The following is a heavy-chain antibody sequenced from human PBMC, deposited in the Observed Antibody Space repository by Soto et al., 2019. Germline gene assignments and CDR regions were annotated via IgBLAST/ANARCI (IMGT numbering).Heavy chain of an antibody. CDR1: GFTFSSYE. CDR2: ISSSGSTI. D-gene: IGHD2-15*01. J-gene: IGHJ4*02. V-gene: IGHV3-48*03. CDR3: AREGLLGYCSGGSCYYFDY. Sequence: GGSLRLSCAASGFTFSSYEMNWVRQAPGKGLEWVSYISSSGSTIYYADSVKGRFTISRDNAKNSLYLQMNSQRAEDTAVYYCAREGLLGYCSGGSCYYFDYWGQGTLVTVSS.